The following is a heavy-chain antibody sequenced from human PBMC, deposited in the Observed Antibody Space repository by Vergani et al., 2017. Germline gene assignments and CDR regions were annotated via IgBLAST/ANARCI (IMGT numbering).Heavy chain of an antibody. V-gene: IGHV1-2*02. J-gene: IGHJ6*02. CDR1: GYTFTGYY. Sequence: QVQLVQSGAEVKKPGASVKVSCKASGYTFTGYYMHWVRQAPGQGLEWMGWINPNSGGTNYAQKFQGRVTMTRDTSISTAYMELSRLRSEDTAVYYCARTTMAGTWYYYGMDVWGQGTTVTVSS. CDR2: INPNSGGT. CDR3: ARTTMAGTWYYYGMDV. D-gene: IGHD6-19*01.